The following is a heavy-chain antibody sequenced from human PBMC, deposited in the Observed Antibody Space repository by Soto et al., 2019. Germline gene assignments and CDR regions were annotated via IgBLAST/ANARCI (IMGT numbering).Heavy chain of an antibody. CDR1: GYTFTSYY. CDR2: INPSGGST. J-gene: IGHJ4*02. V-gene: IGHV1-46*01. Sequence: ASVKVSCKASGYTFTSYYMHWVRQAPGQGLERMGIINPSGGSTSYAQKFQGRVTMTRDTSTSTVYMELSSLRSEDTAVYYCARDRYYDSSGYYQDSGFQDYWGQGTLVTVSS. CDR3: ARDRYYDSSGYYQDSGFQDY. D-gene: IGHD3-22*01.